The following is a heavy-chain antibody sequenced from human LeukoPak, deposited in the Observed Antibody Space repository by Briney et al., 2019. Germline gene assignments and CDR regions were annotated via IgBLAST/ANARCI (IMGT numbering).Heavy chain of an antibody. CDR1: GYTFTNYY. CDR2: SNPSGDST. CDR3: ARWTTTFLDY. D-gene: IGHD1-1*01. J-gene: IGHJ4*02. Sequence: ASVKVSCKASGYTFTNYYIHWVRQAPGHGLEWLGISNPSGDSTNYAQKFQGRVTMTRDTSTSTVYMDLSSLRSEDTAVYYCARWTTTFLDYWGQGTLVTVSS. V-gene: IGHV1-46*01.